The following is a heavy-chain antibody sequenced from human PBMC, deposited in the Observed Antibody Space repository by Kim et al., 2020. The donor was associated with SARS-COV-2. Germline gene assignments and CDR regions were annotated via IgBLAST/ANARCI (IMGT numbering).Heavy chain of an antibody. CDR3: AREREMGIAAAGTGYYYGMDV. CDR1: GDSVSSNSAA. J-gene: IGHJ6*02. CDR2: TYYRSKWYN. D-gene: IGHD6-13*01. Sequence: SQTLSLTCAISGDSVSSNSAAWNWIRQSPSRGLEWLGRTYYRSKWYNDYAVSVKSRITINPDTSKNQFSLQLNSVTPEDTAVYYCAREREMGIAAAGTGYYYGMDVWGQGTTVTVSS. V-gene: IGHV6-1*01.